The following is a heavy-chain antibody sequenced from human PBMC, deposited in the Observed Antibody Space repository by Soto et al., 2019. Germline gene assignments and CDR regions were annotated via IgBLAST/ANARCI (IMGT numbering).Heavy chain of an antibody. J-gene: IGHJ4*02. CDR2: INHSGST. D-gene: IGHD3-3*01. V-gene: IGHV4-34*01. CDR1: GGSFSGYY. Sequence: NPSETLSLTCAVYGGSFSGYYWSWIRQPPGKGLEWIGEINHSGSTNYNPSLKSRVTISVDTSKNQFSLKLSSVTAADTAVYYCARGTILGVRYFDYWGQGTLVTVSS. CDR3: ARGTILGVRYFDY.